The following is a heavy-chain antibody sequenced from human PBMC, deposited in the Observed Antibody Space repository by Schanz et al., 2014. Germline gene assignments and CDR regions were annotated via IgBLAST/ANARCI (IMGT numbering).Heavy chain of an antibody. J-gene: IGHJ4*02. CDR1: GFTFSTDA. CDR3: AKKVPAYNPFDS. CDR2: ISASGEDT. Sequence: EVQLLESGGGLVQPGGSLRLSCAASGFTFSTDAMSWVRQAPGKGLDWLSVISASGEDTYYAGSVKGRFTISRDNSKHTLYLQMDSLRAEDTAVYVCAKKVPAYNPFDSWGQGTLVTVSS. V-gene: IGHV3-23*01. D-gene: IGHD1-1*01.